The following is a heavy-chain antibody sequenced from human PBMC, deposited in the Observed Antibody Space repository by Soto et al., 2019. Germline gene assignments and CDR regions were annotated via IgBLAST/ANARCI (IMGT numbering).Heavy chain of an antibody. CDR2: ISTYNGNT. D-gene: IGHD2-8*01. J-gene: IGHJ6*02. CDR3: ARDRGYCTNGVCYTGPLAYGMDV. CDR1: GYTFTSYG. V-gene: IGHV1-18*01. Sequence: VASVKVSCKASGYTFTSYGISWVRQAPGQGLEWMGWISTYNGNTNYAQKLQGRVTMTTDTSTSTAYMELRSLRSDDTAVYYCARDRGYCTNGVCYTGPLAYGMDVWGQGTTVTVS.